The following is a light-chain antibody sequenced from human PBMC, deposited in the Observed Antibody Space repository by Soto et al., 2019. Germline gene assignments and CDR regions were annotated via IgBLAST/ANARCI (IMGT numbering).Light chain of an antibody. CDR1: SSDVGGYNY. J-gene: IGLJ1*01. CDR3: SSYAGSNNLGV. Sequence: ALTQPPSASGSPGQSVTISCTGTSSDVGGYNYVSWYQQHPGKAPKLMIYEVSKRPSGVPDRFSGSKSGNTASLTVSGLQAEDEADYYCSSYAGSNNLGVFGTGTKVTVL. CDR2: EVS. V-gene: IGLV2-8*01.